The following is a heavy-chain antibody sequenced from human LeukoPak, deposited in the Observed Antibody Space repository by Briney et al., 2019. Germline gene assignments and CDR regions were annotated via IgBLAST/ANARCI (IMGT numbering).Heavy chain of an antibody. CDR3: ARRRHYDILTGYTAAYYFDY. V-gene: IGHV5-51*01. Sequence: GESLKISCKGSGYSFTSYWIGWVRQMPGKRLEWMGIIYPGDSDTRYSPSFQGQVTISADKSISTAYLQWSSLKASDTAMYYCARRRHYDILTGYTAAYYFDYWGQGTLVTVSS. CDR2: IYPGDSDT. J-gene: IGHJ4*02. CDR1: GYSFTSYW. D-gene: IGHD3-9*01.